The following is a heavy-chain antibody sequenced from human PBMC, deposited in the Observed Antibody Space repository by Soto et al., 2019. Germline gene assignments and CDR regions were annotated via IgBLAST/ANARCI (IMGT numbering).Heavy chain of an antibody. J-gene: IGHJ5*02. Sequence: QVQLQESGPGLVKPSQTLSLTCTVSGGSISSGDYYWSWIRQPPGKGLEWIGYIYYSGSTYYNPSLKSRVTISVDTSKNQFSLKLSSVTAADTAVYYCARVGTVLRVGFDWFDPWGQGTLVTVSS. V-gene: IGHV4-30-4*01. CDR1: GGSISSGDYY. CDR2: IYYSGST. CDR3: ARVGTVLRVGFDWFDP. D-gene: IGHD4-4*01.